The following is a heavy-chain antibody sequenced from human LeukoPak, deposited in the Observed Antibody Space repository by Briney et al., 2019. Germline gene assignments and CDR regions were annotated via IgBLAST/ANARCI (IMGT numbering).Heavy chain of an antibody. CDR2: IKGDGSAE. CDR1: GFAFSDSW. Sequence: PGGSLRLSCAASGFAFSDSWMTWIRQAPGKGLEWVAFIKGDGSAEKYVDSVKGRFTISRDNAKNSLFLQMNSLRAEDTAVYYCARDGGYSYEFDYWGQGTLVTVSS. J-gene: IGHJ4*02. CDR3: ARDGGYSYEFDY. D-gene: IGHD5-18*01. V-gene: IGHV3-7*01.